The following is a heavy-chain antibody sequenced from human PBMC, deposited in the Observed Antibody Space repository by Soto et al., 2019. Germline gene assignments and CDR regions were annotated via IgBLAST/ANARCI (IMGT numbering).Heavy chain of an antibody. CDR3: ANGCGGTCYSRIHY. V-gene: IGHV3-23*01. CDR2: ISDSGGST. D-gene: IGHD2-15*01. CDR1: GFTFSSYA. Sequence: EVQLLESGGGLVQPGGSLRLSCAASGFTFSSYAMSWVRQAPGKGLEWVSGISDSGGSTYYADSVKGRFTISRDNSKNTLYLQMNSLRAEDTAVYYCANGCGGTCYSRIHYWGQGTLVTVSS. J-gene: IGHJ4*02.